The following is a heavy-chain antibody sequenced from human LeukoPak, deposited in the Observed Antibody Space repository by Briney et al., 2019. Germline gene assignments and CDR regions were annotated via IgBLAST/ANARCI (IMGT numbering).Heavy chain of an antibody. CDR1: VFTFSSYA. D-gene: IGHD6-19*01. Sequence: GGSLRLSCAASVFTFSSYAMSWVRQAPGKGLEWVSAISGSGGSTYYADSVKGRFTISRDNSKNTLYLQMNSLRAEDTAVYYCAKRGSSGWYVPAGIDYWGQGTLVTVSS. CDR3: AKRGSSGWYVPAGIDY. V-gene: IGHV3-23*01. CDR2: ISGSGGST. J-gene: IGHJ4*02.